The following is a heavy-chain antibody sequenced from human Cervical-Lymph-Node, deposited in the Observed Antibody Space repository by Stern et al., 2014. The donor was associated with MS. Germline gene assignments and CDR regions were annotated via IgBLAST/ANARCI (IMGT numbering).Heavy chain of an antibody. CDR2: INPNSGGT. D-gene: IGHD3-3*01. V-gene: IGHV1-2*04. CDR3: AVLWSGYKHDAFDI. Sequence: QLVQSGAEVKKPGASVKVSCKASGYTFTGYYMPWVRQAPGQGLEWMGWINPNSGGTNYAQKFQGWVTMTRDTSISTAYMELSRLRSDDTAVYYCAVLWSGYKHDAFDIWGQGTMVTVSS. CDR1: GYTFTGYY. J-gene: IGHJ3*02.